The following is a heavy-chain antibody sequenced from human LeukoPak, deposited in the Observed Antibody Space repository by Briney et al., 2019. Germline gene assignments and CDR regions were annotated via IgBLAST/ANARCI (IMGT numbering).Heavy chain of an antibody. CDR1: GGSISGYY. J-gene: IGHJ4*02. V-gene: IGHV4-59*08. CDR2: IYYSGST. D-gene: IGHD6-13*01. Sequence: SETLSLTCTVSGGSISGYYWSWIRQPPGKGLEWIGYIYYSGSTNYNPSLKSRVTISVDTSKNQFSLKLSSVTAADTAVYYCARRGSSWLYYFVYWGQGTLVTVSS. CDR3: ARRGSSWLYYFVY.